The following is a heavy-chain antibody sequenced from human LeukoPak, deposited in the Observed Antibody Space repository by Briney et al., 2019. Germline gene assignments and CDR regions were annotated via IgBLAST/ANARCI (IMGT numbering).Heavy chain of an antibody. D-gene: IGHD7-27*01. V-gene: IGHV3-7*03. CDR2: INEYGSKK. CDR3: ARDGDGAFDI. CDR1: GFTFSTYW. Sequence: PGGSLRLSCAASGFTFSTYWMTWVRQAPGKGLEWEASINEYGSKKSYVDSVKGRFTISRDNSKNTLYLQMNSLRAEDTAVYYCARDGDGAFDIWGQGTMVTVSS. J-gene: IGHJ3*02.